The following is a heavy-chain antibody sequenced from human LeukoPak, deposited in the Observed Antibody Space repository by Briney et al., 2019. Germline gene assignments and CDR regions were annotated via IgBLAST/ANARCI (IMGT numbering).Heavy chain of an antibody. CDR3: ARDIRDSSSSRFDY. CDR2: INYSGST. J-gene: IGHJ4*02. CDR1: GGSISSGSYY. Sequence: SETLSLTCSVSGGSISSGSYYWGWIRQPPGKGLEWIASINYSGSTFYNPSLKSRVSITVDTSKNQFSLKLSSVTAADTAVYYCARDIRDSSSSRFDYWGQGTLVTVSS. V-gene: IGHV4-39*07. D-gene: IGHD6-6*01.